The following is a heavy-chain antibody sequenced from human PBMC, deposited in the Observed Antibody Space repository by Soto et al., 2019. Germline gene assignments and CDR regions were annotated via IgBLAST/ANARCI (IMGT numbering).Heavy chain of an antibody. J-gene: IGHJ4*02. CDR2: IYYSGTT. Sequence: SETLSLTCTVSGGSISIGDYYWSWVRQHPGMGPEWIGYIYYSGTTYYNPSLKSRITISLDTSKNQFSLKLSSVTAADTAVYYCAAYGGKSFDSWGQGTLVTVSS. CDR3: AAYGGKSFDS. V-gene: IGHV4-31*03. CDR1: GGSISIGDYY. D-gene: IGHD2-15*01.